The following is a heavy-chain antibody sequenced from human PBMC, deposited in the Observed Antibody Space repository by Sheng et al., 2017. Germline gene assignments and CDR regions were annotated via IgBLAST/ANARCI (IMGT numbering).Heavy chain of an antibody. CDR3: ARSGSYDYIWGSYRLDY. CDR1: GGTFSSYA. CDR2: IIPIFGTA. V-gene: IGHV1-69*05. Sequence: QVQLVQSGAEVKKPGSSVKVSCKASGGTFSSYAISWVRQAPGQGLEWMGGIIPIFGTANYAQKFQGRVTITTDESTSTAYMELSSLRSEDTAVYYCARSGSYDYIWGSYRLDYWGQGTLVTVSS. J-gene: IGHJ4*02. D-gene: IGHD3-16*02.